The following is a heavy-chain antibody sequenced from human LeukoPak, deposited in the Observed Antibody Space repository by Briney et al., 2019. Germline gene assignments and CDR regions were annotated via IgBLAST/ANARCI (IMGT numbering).Heavy chain of an antibody. J-gene: IGHJ3*02. CDR3: ARDAHYYDSLPSHAFDI. CDR2: ISSSSSTI. Sequence: PGGSLRLSCAVSGFSFTNFWMSWVRQAPGRGLEWVSYISSSSSTIYYADSVKGRFTISRDNAKNSLYLQMNSLRAEDTAVYYCARDAHYYDSLPSHAFDIWGQGTMVTVSS. D-gene: IGHD3-22*01. V-gene: IGHV3-48*01. CDR1: GFSFTNFW.